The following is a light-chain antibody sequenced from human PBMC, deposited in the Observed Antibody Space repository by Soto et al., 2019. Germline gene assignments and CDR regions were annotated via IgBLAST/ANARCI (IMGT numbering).Light chain of an antibody. V-gene: IGKV1-9*01. CDR2: GTS. CDR1: QAISRY. Sequence: PLTQSPSSLSASVGDRVTITCRASQAISRYLAWYQQKAGKAPKLLIYGTSTLQSGVPSRFSAFGSGTEFTLTISSLQPEDFATYHCQQLQRTPFTFGPGTTVDV. J-gene: IGKJ3*01. CDR3: QQLQRTPFT.